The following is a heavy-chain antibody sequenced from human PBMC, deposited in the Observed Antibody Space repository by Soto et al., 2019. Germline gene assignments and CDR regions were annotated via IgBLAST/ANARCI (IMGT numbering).Heavy chain of an antibody. CDR3: VLGGLETGYYRDMDY. CDR2: ISAYNGDT. CDR1: GYTFKNYG. Sequence: QDHLVQYGGEVKKPGDSAKVSCKASGYTFKNYGINWVRQAPGRGLEWVAWISAYNGDTSYAQHFQGRVTVTTETLTNTAYMELRSLRPDDTAVYFCVLGGLETGYYRDMDYWGQGTLVSVSS. V-gene: IGHV1-18*01. D-gene: IGHD3-9*01. J-gene: IGHJ4*02.